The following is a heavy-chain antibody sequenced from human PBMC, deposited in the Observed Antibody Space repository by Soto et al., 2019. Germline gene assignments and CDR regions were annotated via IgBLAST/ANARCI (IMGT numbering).Heavy chain of an antibody. CDR2: ISAYNGNT. CDR3: ARDPPPPDY. CDR1: GYTFASYA. V-gene: IGHV1-18*01. J-gene: IGHJ4*02. Sequence: XVQLVQSGXXXXKPGASVKVSCKASGYTFASYAISWMRQAPGQGLEWMGWISAYNGNTNYAQKLQGRVTMTTDTSTSTAYMELRSLRSDDTAVYYCARDPPPPDYWGQGTLVTVSS.